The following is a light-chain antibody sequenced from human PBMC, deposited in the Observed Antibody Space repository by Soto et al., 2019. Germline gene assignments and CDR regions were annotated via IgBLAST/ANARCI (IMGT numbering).Light chain of an antibody. CDR2: SNN. CDR3: AAWDDSLNGLV. Sequence: QSVLTQPPSASGTPGQRVPISCSGSSSNIGGNTVNWYQQLPKTAPKLLIYSNNQRPSGVRDRFSGSKSGTSASLAISGLESEDEADYYCAAWDDSLNGLVFGGGTKLTVL. J-gene: IGLJ2*01. CDR1: SSNIGGNT. V-gene: IGLV1-44*01.